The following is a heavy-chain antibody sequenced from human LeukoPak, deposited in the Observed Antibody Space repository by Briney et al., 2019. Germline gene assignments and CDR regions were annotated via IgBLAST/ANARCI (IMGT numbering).Heavy chain of an antibody. CDR1: GDSVSSNSAA. Sequence: SQTLSLICAISGDSVSSNSAAWNWIRQSPSRGLEWLGRTYYRSKWYNDCAVSVKSRITINPDTSKNQFSLQLNSVTPEDTAVYYCARDLFSDFITAMVFYYYYYMDVWGKGTTVTISS. J-gene: IGHJ6*03. CDR2: TYYRSKWYN. D-gene: IGHD5-18*01. CDR3: ARDLFSDFITAMVFYYYYYMDV. V-gene: IGHV6-1*01.